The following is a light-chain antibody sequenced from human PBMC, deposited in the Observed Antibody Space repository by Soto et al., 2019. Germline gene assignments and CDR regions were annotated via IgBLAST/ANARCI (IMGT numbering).Light chain of an antibody. CDR3: QQYNGWPQT. Sequence: EIVMTQSPATLSVSPGERATLSCRASQSVSSNLAWFQQKPGQAPRLLIYGASTRATGIPARFSGSGSGTEFTLTISSLQSEDFAVYYCQQYNGWPQTFGQGTKVEIQ. V-gene: IGKV3-15*01. J-gene: IGKJ1*01. CDR2: GAS. CDR1: QSVSSN.